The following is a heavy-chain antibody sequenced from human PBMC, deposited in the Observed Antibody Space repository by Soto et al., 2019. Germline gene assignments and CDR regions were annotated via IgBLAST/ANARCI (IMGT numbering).Heavy chain of an antibody. Sequence: SETLSLTCTVSGVPITSYYWSWIRQPPGKGLEWIGYTYYTGSTNYKSSLKSRATISLDTSKNQFSLRLSSVTAADTAVYYCARHDCRGGSCYASRLDPWGQGTLVTVSS. J-gene: IGHJ5*02. CDR3: ARHDCRGGSCYASRLDP. D-gene: IGHD2-15*01. CDR2: TYYTGST. V-gene: IGHV4-59*08. CDR1: GVPITSYY.